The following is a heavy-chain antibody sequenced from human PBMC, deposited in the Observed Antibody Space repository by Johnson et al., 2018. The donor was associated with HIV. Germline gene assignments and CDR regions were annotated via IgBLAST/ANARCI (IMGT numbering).Heavy chain of an antibody. CDR1: GFTFSSYA. J-gene: IGHJ3*02. V-gene: IGHV3-30-3*02. CDR2: ISYDGSNK. Sequence: QEQLVESGGGVVQPGRSLRLSCAASGFTFSSYAMHWVRQAPGKGLEWVAVISYDGSNKYYADSVKGRFTISRDNSKNTLYLQMNSLRAEDTALYYCAKPPSLGADAFDIWGQGTMVTVSS. D-gene: IGHD3-16*01. CDR3: AKPPSLGADAFDI.